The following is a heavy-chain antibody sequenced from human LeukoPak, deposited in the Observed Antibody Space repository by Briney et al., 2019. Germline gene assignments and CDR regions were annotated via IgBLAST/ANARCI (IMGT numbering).Heavy chain of an antibody. CDR3: AKAPKRPSRPGSNWFDP. D-gene: IGHD6-25*01. V-gene: IGHV3-23*01. CDR1: GFTFSSYG. CDR2: ISGSGSNT. J-gene: IGHJ5*02. Sequence: PGGSLRLSCAAAGFTFSSYGMSWVRQAPGKGLEWVSSISGSGSNTYQPDSVKGRFTISRDNSKNTLYLQMNSLRADDTAVYYCAKAPKRPSRPGSNWFDPWGQGTLVTVSS.